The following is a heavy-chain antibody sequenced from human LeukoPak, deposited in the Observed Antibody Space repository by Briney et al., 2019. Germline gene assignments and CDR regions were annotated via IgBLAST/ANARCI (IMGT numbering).Heavy chain of an antibody. V-gene: IGHV1-69*13. J-gene: IGHJ4*02. CDR2: IIPIFGTA. Sequence: GASVKVSCKVSGGTFSSYAISWVRQAPGQGLEWMGGIIPIFGTANYAQKFQGRVTITADESTSTAYMELSSLRSEDTAVYYCATVRHSSGYSPPDYWGQGTLVTVSS. CDR3: ATVRHSSGYSPPDY. D-gene: IGHD3-22*01. CDR1: GGTFSSYA.